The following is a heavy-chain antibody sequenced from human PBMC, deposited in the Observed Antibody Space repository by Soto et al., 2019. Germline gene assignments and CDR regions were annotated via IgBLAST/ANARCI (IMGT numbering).Heavy chain of an antibody. J-gene: IGHJ6*02. V-gene: IGHV1-18*01. CDR2: INAYNGNT. D-gene: IGHD2-2*01. CDR1: GYTFTSYG. Sequence: QVQLVQSGAEVKKPGASVKVSCKTSGYTFTSYGISWVRQAPGQGLEWMGWINAYNGNTNYAQKLQGRVTMTTDTSTSTAYMELRSLRSDDTAVYYCAGYVKNCISTSCHYYYHYGMDVWGQGTTVTVSS. CDR3: AGYVKNCISTSCHYYYHYGMDV.